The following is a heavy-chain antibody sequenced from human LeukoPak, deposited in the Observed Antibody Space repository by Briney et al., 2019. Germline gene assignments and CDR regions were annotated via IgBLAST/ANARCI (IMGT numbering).Heavy chain of an antibody. CDR1: GFTFSSYA. J-gene: IGHJ6*02. D-gene: IGHD2-15*01. Sequence: GRSLRLSCAASGFTFSSYAMHWVRQAPGRGLEWVAVISYDGSNKYYADSVKGRFTISRDNSKNTLYLQMNSLRAEDTAVYYCARDRGPPACSGGSCYSGYYYYGMDVWGQGTTVTVSS. V-gene: IGHV3-30*04. CDR2: ISYDGSNK. CDR3: ARDRGPPACSGGSCYSGYYYYGMDV.